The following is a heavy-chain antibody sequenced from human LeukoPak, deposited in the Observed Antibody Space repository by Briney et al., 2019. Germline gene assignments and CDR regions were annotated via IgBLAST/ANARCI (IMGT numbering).Heavy chain of an antibody. CDR2: INPNNRDT. CDR1: GYSFSGYF. D-gene: IGHD6-19*01. V-gene: IGHV1-2*06. Sequence: ASVKVSCKASGYSFSGYFIHWVRQAPGQGLEWMGRINPNNRDTIYAQKFQGRVTMSRDTSLSTAYMELSRLRSDDTAVYYCARVSMAVAGLLDYWGQGTLLTVSS. CDR3: ARVSMAVAGLLDY. J-gene: IGHJ4*02.